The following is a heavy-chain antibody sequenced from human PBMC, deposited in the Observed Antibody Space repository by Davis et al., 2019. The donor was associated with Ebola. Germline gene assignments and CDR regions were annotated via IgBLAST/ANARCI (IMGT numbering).Heavy chain of an antibody. Sequence: ASVKVSCKVSGYTLSELSIHWVRQAPGKGLEWMGGFESEDGETTYAQEFQGRLTLTEDTSTDTAYMELSSLRSEDTAVYYCTTLQEGYRSGGSHYQGRWFDPWGQGTLVTVSS. V-gene: IGHV1-24*01. CDR3: TTLQEGYRSGGSHYQGRWFDP. CDR1: GYTLSELS. J-gene: IGHJ5*02. D-gene: IGHD2-15*01. CDR2: FESEDGET.